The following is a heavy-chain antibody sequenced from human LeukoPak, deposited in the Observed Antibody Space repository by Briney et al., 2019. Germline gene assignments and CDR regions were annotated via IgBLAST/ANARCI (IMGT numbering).Heavy chain of an antibody. CDR3: ARGITMVRGELDY. CDR1: GGTFSSYA. CDR2: IIPIFGTA. Sequence: AAVKVSCKASGGTFSSYAISWVRQAPGQGLEWMGRIIPIFGTANYAQKFQGRVTITTDESTSTAYMELSSLRSEDTAVYYCARGITMVRGELDYWGQGTLVTVSS. J-gene: IGHJ4*02. V-gene: IGHV1-69*05. D-gene: IGHD3-10*01.